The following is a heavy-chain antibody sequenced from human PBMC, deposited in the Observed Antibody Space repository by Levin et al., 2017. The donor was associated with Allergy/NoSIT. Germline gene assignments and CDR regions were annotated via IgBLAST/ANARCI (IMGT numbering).Heavy chain of an antibody. D-gene: IGHD2-15*01. V-gene: IGHV3-23*01. CDR1: GFTFSSYA. CDR3: AKVGYCSGGSCDWYFDR. CDR2: ISGSGGST. J-gene: IGHJ2*01. Sequence: GESLKISCAASGFTFSSYAMSWVRQAPGKGLEWVSAISGSGGSTYYADSVKGRFTISRDNSKNTLYLQMNSLRAEDTAVYYCAKVGYCSGGSCDWYFDRWGRGTLVTVSS.